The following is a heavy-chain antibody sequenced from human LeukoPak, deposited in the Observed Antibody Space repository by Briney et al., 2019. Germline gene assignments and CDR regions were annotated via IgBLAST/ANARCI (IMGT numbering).Heavy chain of an antibody. CDR3: ARAYSSSSGRDAFDS. V-gene: IGHV3-48*02. Sequence: PGGSLRLSCAASGFTFNSYNMNWVRQAPGKGLEWVSYISSSSSTIYYADSVKGRFTISRDSTKTSLFLQMNSLRDEDTAVYYCARAYSSSSGRDAFDSWRLGTLVTVSS. CDR2: ISSSSSTI. J-gene: IGHJ3*02. CDR1: GFTFNSYN. D-gene: IGHD6-6*01.